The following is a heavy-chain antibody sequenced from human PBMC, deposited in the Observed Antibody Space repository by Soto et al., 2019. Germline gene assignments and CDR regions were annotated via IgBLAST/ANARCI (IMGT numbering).Heavy chain of an antibody. D-gene: IGHD3-22*01. CDR1: GYSISSGYY. CDR2: VYHGGST. J-gene: IGHJ4*02. CDR3: ARELSPVDYDSSGPVGG. Sequence: SETLSLTCAVSGYSISSGYYWGWLRQPPGKGLEWIGSVYHGGSTYYNPSLKTRVTISVDTSNNQFSLKLSSVTAADTAVYYCARELSPVDYDSSGPVGGWGQGTLVTSPQ. V-gene: IGHV4-38-2*02.